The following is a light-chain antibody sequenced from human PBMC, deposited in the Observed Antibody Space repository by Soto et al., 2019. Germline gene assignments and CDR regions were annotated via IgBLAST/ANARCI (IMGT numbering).Light chain of an antibody. CDR2: EGT. V-gene: IGLV2-23*01. J-gene: IGLJ2*01. Sequence: QSALTQPASLSVSPGQSITISCTGTSSDVGTYNLVSWYQQCPGKAPKLMIYEGTKRPSGVSNRFSGSKSGNTASLTISGLHAEDEADYYCCSYAGSSTPVVFGGGTKLTVL. CDR1: SSDVGTYNL. CDR3: CSYAGSSTPVV.